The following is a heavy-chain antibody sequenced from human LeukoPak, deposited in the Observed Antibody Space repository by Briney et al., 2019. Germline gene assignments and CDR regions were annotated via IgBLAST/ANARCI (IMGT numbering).Heavy chain of an antibody. Sequence: GGSLRLSCAASGFTFSSYSMNWVRQAPGKGLEWVSSISSSSSYIYYADPVKGRFTISRDNAKNSLYLQMNSLRAEDTAVYYCARDRGYSGYDFGSLDAFDIWGQGTMVTVSS. V-gene: IGHV3-21*01. CDR3: ARDRGYSGYDFGSLDAFDI. CDR1: GFTFSSYS. J-gene: IGHJ3*02. CDR2: ISSSSSYI. D-gene: IGHD5-12*01.